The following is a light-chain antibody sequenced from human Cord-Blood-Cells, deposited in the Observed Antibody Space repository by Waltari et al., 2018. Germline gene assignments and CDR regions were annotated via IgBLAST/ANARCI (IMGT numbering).Light chain of an antibody. CDR1: ALPKQY. Sequence: SYELTQPPSVSVSPGQTARITCSGDALPKQYAYWYQQKPGQAPVLVIYKDSERPSGNPERFSGSSSGKTVTLTISGVQAEDEADYYCQSADSSGTYVFGTGTKVTVL. J-gene: IGLJ1*01. CDR2: KDS. V-gene: IGLV3-25*03. CDR3: QSADSSGTYV.